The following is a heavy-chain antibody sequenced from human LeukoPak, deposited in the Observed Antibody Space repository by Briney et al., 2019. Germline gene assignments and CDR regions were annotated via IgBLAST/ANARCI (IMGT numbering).Heavy chain of an antibody. J-gene: IGHJ4*02. CDR3: AREDYYYDSSGYGDY. CDR1: GFTFSSYS. V-gene: IGHV3-48*04. D-gene: IGHD3-22*01. CDR2: ISSSSSTI. Sequence: GGSLRLSCAASGFTFSSYSMNWVRQAPGKGLVWVSYISSSSSTIYYADSVKGRFTISRDNAKNSLYLQMNSLRAEDTAVYYCAREDYYYDSSGYGDYWGQGTLVTVSS.